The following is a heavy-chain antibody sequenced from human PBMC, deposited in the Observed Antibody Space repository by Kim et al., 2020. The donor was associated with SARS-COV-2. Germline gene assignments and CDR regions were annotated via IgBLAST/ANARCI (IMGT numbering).Heavy chain of an antibody. CDR1: GFTFSSYA. D-gene: IGHD3-9*01. CDR3: ARASQDNYDILTGTYYYYGMDV. CDR2: ISGSGGST. J-gene: IGHJ6*02. V-gene: IGHV3-23*01. Sequence: GGSLRLSCAASGFTFSSYAMSWVRQAPGKGLEWVSAISGSGGSTYYADPVKGRFTISRDNSKNTLYLQRNSLRAEDTAVYYCARASQDNYDILTGTYYYYGMDVWGHGATGTVSS.